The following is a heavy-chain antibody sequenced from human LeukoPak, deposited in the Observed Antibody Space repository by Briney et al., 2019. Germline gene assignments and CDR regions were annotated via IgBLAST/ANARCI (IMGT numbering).Heavy chain of an antibody. V-gene: IGHV4-39*07. D-gene: IGHD3-9*01. CDR1: GGSISNRNYH. Sequence: SETLSLTCTVSGGSISNRNYHWGWIRQPPGKGLEWIGSICSSGSAYYNPSLKSRVTISVDTSKNQFSLKLSSVTAADTAVYYCARDDILTGLDYWGQGTLVTVSS. CDR2: ICSSGSA. CDR3: ARDDILTGLDY. J-gene: IGHJ4*02.